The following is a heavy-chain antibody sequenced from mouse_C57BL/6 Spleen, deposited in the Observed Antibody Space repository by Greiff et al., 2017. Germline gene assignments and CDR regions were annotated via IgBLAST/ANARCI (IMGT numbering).Heavy chain of an antibody. CDR1: GYTFTSYW. V-gene: IGHV1-50*01. J-gene: IGHJ1*03. CDR2: IDPSDSYT. D-gene: IGHD1-1*01. CDR3: ARRYGSSYWYFDV. Sequence: QVQLQQPGAELVKPGASVKLSCKASGYTFTSYWMPWVKQRPGQGLEWIGEIDPSDSYTNYNQKFKGKATLTVDTSSSTAYMQLSSLTSEDSAVYYCARRYGSSYWYFDVWGTGTTVTVAS.